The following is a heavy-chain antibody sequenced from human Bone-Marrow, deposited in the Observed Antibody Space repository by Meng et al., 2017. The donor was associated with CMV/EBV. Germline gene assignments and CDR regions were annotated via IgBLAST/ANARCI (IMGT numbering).Heavy chain of an antibody. V-gene: IGHV1-8*01. D-gene: IGHD3-9*01. J-gene: IGHJ4*02. CDR2: MNPNSGNT. Sequence: GGSLRLSCKASGYTFTSYDINWVRQATGQGLEWMGWMNPNSGNTGYAQKFQGRVTMTRNTSISTAYMELSSLRSEDTAVYYCARVARRFTIFYPYWGQGTLVTVSS. CDR3: ARVARRFTIFYPY. CDR1: GYTFTSYD.